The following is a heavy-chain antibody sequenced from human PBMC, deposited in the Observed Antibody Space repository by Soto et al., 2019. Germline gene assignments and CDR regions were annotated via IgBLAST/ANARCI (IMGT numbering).Heavy chain of an antibody. V-gene: IGHV3-33*01. D-gene: IGHD2-2*01. Sequence: GGSLRLSCAASGFTFSSYGMHWVRQAPGKGLEWVAVIWYDGSNKYYADSVKGRFTISRDNSKNTLYLQMNSLRAEDTAVYYCARDRYCSSTSCRAFDYWGQGTLVTVSS. J-gene: IGHJ4*02. CDR1: GFTFSSYG. CDR3: ARDRYCSSTSCRAFDY. CDR2: IWYDGSNK.